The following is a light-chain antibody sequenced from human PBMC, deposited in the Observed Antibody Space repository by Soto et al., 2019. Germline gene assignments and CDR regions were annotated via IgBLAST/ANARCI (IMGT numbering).Light chain of an antibody. J-gene: IGKJ1*01. CDR3: QQYGNLWT. CDR1: QSISTW. V-gene: IGKV1-5*03. Sequence: DIQMTQSPSTLSASVGDRVTITCRASQSISTWLAWYQQKPGKAPKLLIYKTSSLKSGVPSRFSGSGSGTEFTLTISSLQPDDFATYYCQQYGNLWTFGHGTKVEIK. CDR2: KTS.